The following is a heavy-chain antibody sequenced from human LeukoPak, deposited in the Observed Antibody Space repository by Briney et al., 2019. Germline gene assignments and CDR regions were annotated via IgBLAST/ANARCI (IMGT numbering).Heavy chain of an antibody. CDR3: AREKALIDHYDFTGYDWEY. J-gene: IGHJ4*02. V-gene: IGHV4-38-2*02. CDR2: IYHGGST. CDR1: GYSVTTLAN. D-gene: IGHD3-22*01. Sequence: SETLSLTCTVSGYSVTTLANWGWIRQSPGKGLEWVASIYHGGSTYYNPSLRGRVTISMDTPKNQISLRLTSVTAADTAVYYCAREKALIDHYDFTGYDWEYWGQGSLVIVSS.